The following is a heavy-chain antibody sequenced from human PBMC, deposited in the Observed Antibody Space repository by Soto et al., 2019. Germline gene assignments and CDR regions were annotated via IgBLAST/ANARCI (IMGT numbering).Heavy chain of an antibody. J-gene: IGHJ4*02. CDR2: IIPIFGTA. Sequence: SVKVSCKASGGTFSSYAISWVRQAPGQGLEWMGGIIPIFGTANYAQRFQGRVAMTWDTSTSTVYMELSSLRSDDTAVYYCARAPYSSSSFFFDYWGPGTPVTVSS. D-gene: IGHD6-6*01. V-gene: IGHV1-69*06. CDR3: ARAPYSSSSFFFDY. CDR1: GGTFSSYA.